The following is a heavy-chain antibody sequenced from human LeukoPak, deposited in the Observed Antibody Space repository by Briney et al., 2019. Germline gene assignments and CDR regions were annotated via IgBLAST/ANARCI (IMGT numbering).Heavy chain of an antibody. CDR1: GGSVNGYY. Sequence: KPSETRPLTCTVSGGSVNGYYWNWIRQPPGKGLEWIGYIYYGGSAKYNPSLKSRINISVDTSKNQFSLRLNSVTAADTAVYYCARAAMPVAGRPLDFWGQGTLVTVFS. D-gene: IGHD6-19*01. V-gene: IGHV4-59*02. J-gene: IGHJ4*02. CDR3: ARAAMPVAGRPLDF. CDR2: IYYGGSA.